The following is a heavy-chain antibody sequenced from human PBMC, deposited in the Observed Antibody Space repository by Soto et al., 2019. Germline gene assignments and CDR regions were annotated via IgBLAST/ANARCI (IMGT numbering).Heavy chain of an antibody. V-gene: IGHV3-13*01. CDR2: IGAAGDT. D-gene: IGHD5-12*01. J-gene: IGHJ6*02. CDR3: ARDSVYDLTQPGMDV. CDR1: GFTFNNYD. Sequence: HPGGSLRLSCAASGFTFNNYDMHWVRQATGKGLEWVAVIGAAGDTHYPGSVKGRFTISRENGKNSVYLQMNSLRAGDTAIYYCARDSVYDLTQPGMDVWGQGTTVTVSS.